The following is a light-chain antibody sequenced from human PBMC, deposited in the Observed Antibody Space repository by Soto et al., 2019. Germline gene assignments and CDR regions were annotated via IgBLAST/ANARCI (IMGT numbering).Light chain of an antibody. J-gene: IGKJ2*01. CDR3: QQTYTSPYT. Sequence: DLQMTPSPSSLSASVGDRVTITCRTSQNIIKYLNWYQQKPGKAPKFLIYGASTLQTGVPSRLSGGESGTDFTLTISSLQPEDFATYYWQQTYTSPYTFGQRTKQDIK. CDR2: GAS. V-gene: IGKV1-39*01. CDR1: QNIIKY.